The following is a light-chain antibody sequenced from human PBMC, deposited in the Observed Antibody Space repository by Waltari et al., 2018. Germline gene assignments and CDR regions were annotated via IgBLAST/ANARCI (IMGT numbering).Light chain of an antibody. CDR2: YAS. CDR3: QQRSNWPPT. CDR1: QSVSSY. J-gene: IGKJ4*01. Sequence: EIVLTQSPATLSLSPGERATLSCRASQSVSSYLAWYQQKPGQAPRLLIYYASNTATGIPARFSGSGSGTDFTLTISSLEPEDFAVYSCQQRSNWPPTFGGGTKVEIK. V-gene: IGKV3-11*01.